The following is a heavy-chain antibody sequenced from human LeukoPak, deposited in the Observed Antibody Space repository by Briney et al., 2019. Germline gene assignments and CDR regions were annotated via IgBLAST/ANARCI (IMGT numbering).Heavy chain of an antibody. Sequence: SETLSLTCAVYGGSFSGYYWSWIRQPPGKGLEGIGEINHSGSTNYNPSLKSRVTISVDTSKNQFSLKLSSVTAADTAVYYCARVSLVRGVGYWGQGTLVTVSS. CDR2: INHSGST. CDR1: GGSFSGYY. J-gene: IGHJ4*02. V-gene: IGHV4-34*01. CDR3: ARVSLVRGVGY. D-gene: IGHD3-10*01.